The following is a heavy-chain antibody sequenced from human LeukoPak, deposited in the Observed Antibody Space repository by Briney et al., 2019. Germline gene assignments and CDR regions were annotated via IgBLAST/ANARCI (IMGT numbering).Heavy chain of an antibody. J-gene: IGHJ4*02. Sequence: GGSLRLSCAVSGSIFSKYWMTWVRQAPGKGLEWVANINQDGSDRSYVDSVKGRFTISRDSAKNSLYLEMNSLRAEDTALYYCVRDQGAAGDYWGQGTLVIVSS. V-gene: IGHV3-7*01. CDR2: INQDGSDR. CDR3: VRDQGAAGDY. D-gene: IGHD6-13*01. CDR1: GSIFSKYW.